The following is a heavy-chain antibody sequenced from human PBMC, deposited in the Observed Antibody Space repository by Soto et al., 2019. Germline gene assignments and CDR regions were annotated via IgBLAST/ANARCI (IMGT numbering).Heavy chain of an antibody. D-gene: IGHD5-12*01. V-gene: IGHV1-18*04. CDR1: GYRLTING. Sequence: GYRLTINGSRWVRQENGQGLEWMGWISAYNGNTNYAQKLQGRVTMTTDTSTSTAYMELRSLRSDDTAVYYCARYIVATIEGLVDFWGQGTLVTVSS. J-gene: IGHJ4*02. CDR3: ARYIVATIEGLVDF. CDR2: ISAYNGNT.